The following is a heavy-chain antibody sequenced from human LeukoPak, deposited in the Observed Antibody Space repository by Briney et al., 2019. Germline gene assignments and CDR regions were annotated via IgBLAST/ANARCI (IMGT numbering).Heavy chain of an antibody. J-gene: IGHJ4*02. CDR1: GFTFCDYA. CDR2: IYSGGST. D-gene: IGHD3-10*01. V-gene: IGHV3-66*01. CDR3: ARLEYYYGSGSYYNGDY. Sequence: SGGSLRLSCTASGFTFCDYAMSWVRQAPGKGLEWVAVIYSGGSTYYADSVKGRFTISRDNSKNTLYLQMNSLSAEDTAVYYCARLEYYYGSGSYYNGDYWGQGTLVTVSS.